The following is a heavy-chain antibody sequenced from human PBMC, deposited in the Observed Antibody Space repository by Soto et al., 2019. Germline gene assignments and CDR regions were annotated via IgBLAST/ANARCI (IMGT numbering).Heavy chain of an antibody. J-gene: IGHJ4*02. CDR1: GGTFSSYA. Sequence: QVQLVQSGAEVKKPGSSVKVSCKASGGTFSSYAISWVRQAPGQGLEWMGGIIPIFGTANYAQKFQGRVKINADESTSTAYMELSSLRSEDTAVYYCARVKNYDYVWGSYRYTEDYFDYWGQGTLVTVSS. CDR3: ARVKNYDYVWGSYRYTEDYFDY. V-gene: IGHV1-69*01. CDR2: IIPIFGTA. D-gene: IGHD3-16*02.